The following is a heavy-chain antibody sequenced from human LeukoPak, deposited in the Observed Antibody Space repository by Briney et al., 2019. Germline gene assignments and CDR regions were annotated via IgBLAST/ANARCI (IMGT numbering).Heavy chain of an antibody. CDR1: GGTFSSYA. CDR3: ASSYYDILTGYYSLIDY. CDR2: IIPILGIA. D-gene: IGHD3-9*01. V-gene: IGHV1-69*04. J-gene: IGHJ4*02. Sequence: SVKVSCKASGGTFSSYAISWVRQAPGQGLEWMGRIIPILGIANYAQKFQGRVTITAGKSTSTAYMELSSLRSEDTAVYYCASSYYDILTGYYSLIDYWGQGTLVTVSS.